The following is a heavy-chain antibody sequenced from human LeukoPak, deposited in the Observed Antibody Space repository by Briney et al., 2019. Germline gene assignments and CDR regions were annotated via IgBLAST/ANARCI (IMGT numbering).Heavy chain of an antibody. D-gene: IGHD2-15*01. V-gene: IGHV3-11*04. J-gene: IGHJ4*02. CDR3: ASQEVVAAIFDY. Sequence: GGSLRLSCAASGFTFSDYYMSWIRQAPGKGLEWVSYISSSGSTIYYADSVKGRFTISRDNAKNSLYLQMNSLRAEDTAVYYCASQEVVAAIFDYWGQGTLVTVSS. CDR2: ISSSGSTI. CDR1: GFTFSDYY.